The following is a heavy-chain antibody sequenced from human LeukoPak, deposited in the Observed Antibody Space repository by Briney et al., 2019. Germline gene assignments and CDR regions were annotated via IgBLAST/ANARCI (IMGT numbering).Heavy chain of an antibody. J-gene: IGHJ4*02. CDR3: ARELYDSSGYSIDY. D-gene: IGHD3-22*01. V-gene: IGHV1-18*01. CDR1: GYTFTSYG. CDR2: ISAYNGNT. Sequence: ASVKVSCKASGYTFTSYGISWVRQAPGQGLEWMGWISAYNGNTNYAQKLQGRVTMTTDTSTSTAYIELSSLRSEDTAVYYCARELYDSSGYSIDYWGQGTLVTVSS.